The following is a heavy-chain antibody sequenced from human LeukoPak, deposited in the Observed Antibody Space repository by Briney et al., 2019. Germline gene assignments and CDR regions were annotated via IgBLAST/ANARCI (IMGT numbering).Heavy chain of an antibody. Sequence: SETLPLTCTVSGGSISSGDYYWSWIRQPPGKGLEWIGYIYYSGSTYYNPSLKSRVTISVDTSKNQFSLKLSSVTAADTAVYYCASDMVRGVMVHAFDIWGQGTMVTVSS. D-gene: IGHD3-10*01. CDR2: IYYSGST. J-gene: IGHJ3*02. CDR3: ASDMVRGVMVHAFDI. CDR1: GGSISSGDYY. V-gene: IGHV4-30-4*01.